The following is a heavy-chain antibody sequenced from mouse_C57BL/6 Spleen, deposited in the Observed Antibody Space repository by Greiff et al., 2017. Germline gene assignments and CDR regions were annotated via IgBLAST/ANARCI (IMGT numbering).Heavy chain of an antibody. CDR3: ARSEGYAGAMDY. V-gene: IGHV1-50*01. J-gene: IGHJ4*01. CDR2: IDPSDSYT. D-gene: IGHD2-2*01. CDR1: GYTFTSYW. Sequence: VQLQESGAELVKPGASVKLSCKASGYTFTSYWMQWVKQRPGQGLEWIGEIDPSDSYTNYNQKFKGKATLTVDTSSSTAYMQLSSLTSEDSAVYYCARSEGYAGAMDYWGQGTSVTVSS.